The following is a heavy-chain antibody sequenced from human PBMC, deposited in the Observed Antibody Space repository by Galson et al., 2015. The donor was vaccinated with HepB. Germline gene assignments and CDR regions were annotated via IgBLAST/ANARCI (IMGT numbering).Heavy chain of an antibody. D-gene: IGHD2-21*02. J-gene: IGHJ4*02. V-gene: IGHV3-23*01. Sequence: SCKASGYTFTSYAMSWVRQAPGKGLEWVSAISGSGGSTYYADSVKGRFTISRDNSKNTLYLQMNSLRAEDTAVYYCANENGYCGGDCYHPVDYWGQGTLVTVSS. CDR3: ANENGYCGGDCYHPVDY. CDR1: GYTFTSYA. CDR2: ISGSGGST.